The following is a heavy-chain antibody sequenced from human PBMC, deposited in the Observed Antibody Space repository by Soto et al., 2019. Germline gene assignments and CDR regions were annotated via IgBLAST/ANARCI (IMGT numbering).Heavy chain of an antibody. J-gene: IGHJ6*02. V-gene: IGHV4-34*01. D-gene: IGHD6-19*01. CDR2: INHSGTT. Sequence: PSETLSLTCGVFRGSFSGFYWSWVRQTPGGGLEWIGEINHSGTTNYNPSFQNRVTIAVDKSTNNFSLKMTSVTAADAAVYHCARDIAVAGTRAYYGMDVWGQGTTVTVSS. CDR3: ARDIAVAGTRAYYGMDV. CDR1: RGSFSGFY.